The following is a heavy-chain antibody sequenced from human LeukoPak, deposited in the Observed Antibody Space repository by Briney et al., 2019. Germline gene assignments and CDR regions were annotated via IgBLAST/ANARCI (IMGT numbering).Heavy chain of an antibody. Sequence: GGSLRLSCAASGFTVSSNYMNWVRQAPGKGLEWVSVIYGGGNIYYADSVKGRFTISRDNSENTLYLQMNSLRAEDTAVYYCARGAGYNYPYYFDYWGQGTLVTVSS. J-gene: IGHJ4*02. V-gene: IGHV3-53*01. CDR3: ARGAGYNYPYYFDY. CDR2: IYGGGNI. D-gene: IGHD5-24*01. CDR1: GFTVSSNY.